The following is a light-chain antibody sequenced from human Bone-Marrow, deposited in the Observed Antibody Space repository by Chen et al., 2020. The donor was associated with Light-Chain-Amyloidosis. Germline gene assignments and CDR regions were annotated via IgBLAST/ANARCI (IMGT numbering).Light chain of an antibody. J-gene: IGLJ1*01. CDR1: SSDVGGDNH. Sequence: QSALTQPASVSGSPGQSITISCTGTSSDVGGDNHVSWYQQHPDKAPKLMIYEVTTRPSWVPDRFSGSESDNTASLTISGLQTEDEADYFCSSYTITNTLVFGSGTRVTVL. V-gene: IGLV2-14*01. CDR3: SSYTITNTLV. CDR2: EVT.